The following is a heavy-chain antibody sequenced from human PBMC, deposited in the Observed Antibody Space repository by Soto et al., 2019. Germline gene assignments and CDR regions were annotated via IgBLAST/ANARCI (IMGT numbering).Heavy chain of an antibody. CDR3: ARDVTTMRVAVPVW. Sequence: EVHLVESGGGLVQPGGSLRLSCAASGFTFSNYVMFWVRQAPGKGLEYVSAISSNGGTTYYANSVKGRFTISRPTSRNTLYLEIGSLGTGDMAVYYCARDVTTMRVAVPVWWGQGPLVTVSS. CDR2: ISSNGGTT. CDR1: GFTFSNYV. V-gene: IGHV3-64*01. D-gene: IGHD2-15*01. J-gene: IGHJ4*02.